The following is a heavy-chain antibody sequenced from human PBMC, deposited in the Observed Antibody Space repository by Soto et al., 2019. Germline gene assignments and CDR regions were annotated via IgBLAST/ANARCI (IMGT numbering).Heavy chain of an antibody. CDR1: GFKFGSYG. CDR2: TSYDGGNP. D-gene: IGHD2-2*01. Sequence: QVQLVESGGGVVQPGRSLRLSCAGSGFKFGSYGMHWVRQAPGKGLEWVAVTSYDGGNPQYADSVKGRFTISRDNSKXXXXXXXXXXXXXXXXXXXXXXXXSTLGRNCLDSWGQGTLVTVSS. CDR3: XXXXSTLGRNCLDS. J-gene: IGHJ4*02. V-gene: IGHV3-30*03.